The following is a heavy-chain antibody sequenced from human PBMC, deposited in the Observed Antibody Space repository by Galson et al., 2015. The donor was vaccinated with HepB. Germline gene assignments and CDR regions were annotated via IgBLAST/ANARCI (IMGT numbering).Heavy chain of an antibody. CDR1: GFTFDDYA. CDR3: ARDLSQSRYYDFWSGYPPPHYYYYGMDV. CDR2: ISWNSGTI. Sequence: SLRLSCAASGFTFDDYAMHWVRQAPGKGLEWVSGISWNSGTIDYADSVKGRFTISRDNFKKTLYLQMNSLRAEDTAVYYCARDLSQSRYYDFWSGYPPPHYYYYGMDVWGQGTTVTVSS. D-gene: IGHD3-3*01. J-gene: IGHJ6*02. V-gene: IGHV3-9*01.